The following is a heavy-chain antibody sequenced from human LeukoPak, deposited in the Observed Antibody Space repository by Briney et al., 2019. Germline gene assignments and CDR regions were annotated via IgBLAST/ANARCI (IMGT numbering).Heavy chain of an antibody. D-gene: IGHD6-19*01. J-gene: IGHJ4*02. CDR2: ISGSGGST. CDR3: ARVQAVAGTIDY. CDR1: GFTFDKAW. V-gene: IGHV3-23*01. Sequence: GESLRLSCAASGFTFDKAWMTWVRQAPGKGLEWVSAISGSGGSTYYADSVKGRFTISRDNSKNTLYLQMNSLRAEDTAVYYCARVQAVAGTIDYWGQGTLVTVSS.